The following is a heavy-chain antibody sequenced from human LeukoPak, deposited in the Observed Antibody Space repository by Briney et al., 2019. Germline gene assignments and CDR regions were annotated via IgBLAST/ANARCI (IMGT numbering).Heavy chain of an antibody. J-gene: IGHJ4*02. D-gene: IGHD4-23*01. CDR3: TTEVGTPMYYFDY. CDR1: GFTFSNAR. Sequence: GGSLRLSRAASGFTFSNARMIWVRQAPGKGLEWVGRINSKTDGGTTDYAAPVKGRFNISRDDSNNPLSLHMNSLKTEDTAVYFCTTEVGTPMYYFDYWGQGTLVTVSS. V-gene: IGHV3-15*01. CDR2: INSKTDGGTT.